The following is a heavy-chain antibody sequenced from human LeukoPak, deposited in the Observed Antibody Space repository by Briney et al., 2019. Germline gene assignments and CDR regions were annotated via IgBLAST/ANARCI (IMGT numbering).Heavy chain of an antibody. Sequence: GGSLRLSCAASGFTFSSYGMHWVRQAPGKGLEWVTFIRYDGSNKYYADSVKGRFTISRDNSKNTLYLQMNSLRVEDTAVYYCATLPYYYDSSGSYYFDYWGQGTLVTVSS. V-gene: IGHV3-30*02. CDR3: ATLPYYYDSSGSYYFDY. D-gene: IGHD3-22*01. J-gene: IGHJ4*02. CDR1: GFTFSSYG. CDR2: IRYDGSNK.